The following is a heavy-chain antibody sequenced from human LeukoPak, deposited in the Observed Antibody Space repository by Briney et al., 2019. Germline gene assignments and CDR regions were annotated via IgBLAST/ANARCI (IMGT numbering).Heavy chain of an antibody. Sequence: SETLSLTCTVSGGSISSGYFYWIRIPQPPGQGLEWIGYIYYSRSTYYNPSIKRRVTISVYTYKNQFSLKLSSVTAADTAVYYCARVTVPAAIGGDWFDPWGQGTLVTVSS. J-gene: IGHJ5*02. CDR3: ARVTVPAAIGGDWFDP. V-gene: IGHV4-30-4*01. CDR1: GGSISSGYFY. CDR2: IYYSRST. D-gene: IGHD2-2*01.